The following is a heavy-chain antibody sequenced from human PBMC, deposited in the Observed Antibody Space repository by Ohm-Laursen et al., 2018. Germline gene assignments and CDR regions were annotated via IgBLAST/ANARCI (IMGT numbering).Heavy chain of an antibody. CDR1: AYTFTGYL. V-gene: IGHV1-2*02. D-gene: IGHD1-20*01. CDR2: INPNSGGT. CDR3: ARHLNWNPSDAFDI. Sequence: ASVKVSCKASAYTFTGYLMHWVRQAPGQGLEWMGWINPNSGGTKYSQKFQGRVTLTRDTSINTAYMELSGLRSDDTAVYYCARHLNWNPSDAFDIWGQGTTVTVSS. J-gene: IGHJ3*02.